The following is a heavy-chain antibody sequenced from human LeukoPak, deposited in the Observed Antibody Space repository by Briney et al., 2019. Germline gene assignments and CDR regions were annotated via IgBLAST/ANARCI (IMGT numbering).Heavy chain of an antibody. CDR1: GFAFSTYW. J-gene: IGHJ4*02. CDR2: ISPDGSGK. Sequence: GGSLRLSCVASGFAFSTYWMSWVRQAPGRGLELVANISPDGSGKYCVDSVKGRFAISRDNAKRSLYLQMNSLRAEDTAVYYCANQAYSQFDYWGQGTLVTVSS. D-gene: IGHD4-11*01. V-gene: IGHV3-7*01. CDR3: ANQAYSQFDY.